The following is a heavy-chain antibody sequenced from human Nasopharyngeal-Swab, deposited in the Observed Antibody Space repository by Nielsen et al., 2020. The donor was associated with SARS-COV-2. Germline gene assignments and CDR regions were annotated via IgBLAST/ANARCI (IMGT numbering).Heavy chain of an antibody. CDR1: GGSFSGYY. CDR2: INPRGIT. CDR3: AREAQSHAFDI. Sequence: SETLSLTCAVYGGSFSGYYWSWIRQPPGKGLEWLGEINPRGITNYDPSLESRVTISLDTSKNQFSLNLSSVTAADTAVYYCAREAQSHAFDIWGQG. J-gene: IGHJ3*02. V-gene: IGHV4-34*01.